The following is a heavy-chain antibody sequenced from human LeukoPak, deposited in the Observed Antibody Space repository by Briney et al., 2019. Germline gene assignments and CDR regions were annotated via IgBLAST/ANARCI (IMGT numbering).Heavy chain of an antibody. CDR3: ARDYYGSGSQKYFQH. D-gene: IGHD3-10*01. Sequence: PGGSLRLSCAASGFTFSSYAMHWVRQAPGKGLEWVAVISYDGSNKYYADSVKGRFTISRDNSKNTLYLQMNSLRAEDTAVYYCARDYYGSGSQKYFQHWGQGTLVTVSS. CDR1: GFTFSSYA. CDR2: ISYDGSNK. V-gene: IGHV3-30-3*01. J-gene: IGHJ1*01.